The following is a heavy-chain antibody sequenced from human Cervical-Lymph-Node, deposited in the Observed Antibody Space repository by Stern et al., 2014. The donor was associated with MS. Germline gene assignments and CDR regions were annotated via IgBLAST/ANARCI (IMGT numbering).Heavy chain of an antibody. CDR1: GYTFTSYW. Sequence: EVQLVESGPEVKRPGESLKISCQASGYTFTSYWIGWVRQLPGKGLEWIAFILPGGSDIRYSPSFQGQVTIPADKSSSPAYLQWNNLKASDTAIYYCARQRYFDYWGQGTLVTVSS. CDR2: ILPGGSDI. CDR3: ARQRYFDY. J-gene: IGHJ4*02. V-gene: IGHV5-51*01.